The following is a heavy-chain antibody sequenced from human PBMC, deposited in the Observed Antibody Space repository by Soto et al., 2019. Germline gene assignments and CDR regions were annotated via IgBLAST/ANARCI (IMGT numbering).Heavy chain of an antibody. CDR2: ISDSDNAT. CDR3: AKGVSSSAWSASDS. V-gene: IGHV3-23*01. J-gene: IGHJ4*02. D-gene: IGHD6-19*01. CDR1: GFTLSSYA. Sequence: EVQLLESGGGLVQPGGSLRLSCAASGFTLSSYAMTWVRQAPGKGLEWVSVISDSDNATYYADSVKGRLTISRDISKNTLYLQLNSLRAEDTAVYYCAKGVSSSAWSASDSWGQGTLVTVSA.